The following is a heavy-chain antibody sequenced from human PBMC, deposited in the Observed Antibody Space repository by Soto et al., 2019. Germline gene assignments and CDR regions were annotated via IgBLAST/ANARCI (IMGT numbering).Heavy chain of an antibody. CDR3: ARSPYYGGNSGPSYYYGMDV. D-gene: IGHD4-17*01. Sequence: PVKVSCKASGGTFSSYAISWVRQAPGQGLEWMGGIIPIFGTANYAQKFQGRVTITADESTSTAYMELSSLRSEDTAVYYCARSPYYGGNSGPSYYYGMDVWGQGTTVTVSS. V-gene: IGHV1-69*13. CDR1: GGTFSSYA. J-gene: IGHJ6*02. CDR2: IIPIFGTA.